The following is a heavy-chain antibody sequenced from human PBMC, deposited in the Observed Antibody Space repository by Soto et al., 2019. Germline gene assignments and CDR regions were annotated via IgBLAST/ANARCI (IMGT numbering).Heavy chain of an antibody. CDR1: GFSFRTNS. CDR3: ASSATRDSSGYYGFYDN. J-gene: IGHJ4*02. D-gene: IGHD3-22*01. Sequence: GGSLRLSCAASGFSFRTNSMNWVRQAPGKGLEWVSSISSLSDYIYYADSLKGRFTISRDNAKNSLYLQMSSLRAEDTAVYYCASSATRDSSGYYGFYDNWGQGTPVTV. V-gene: IGHV3-21*01. CDR2: ISSLSDYI.